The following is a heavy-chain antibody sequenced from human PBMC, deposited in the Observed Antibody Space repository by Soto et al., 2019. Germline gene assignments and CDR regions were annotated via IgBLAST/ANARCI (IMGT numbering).Heavy chain of an antibody. J-gene: IGHJ4*02. V-gene: IGHV5-10-1*01. Sequence: PGESLKISCKGSGYSFTSYWISWVRQMPGKGLEWMGRIDPSDSYTNYSPSFQGHVTISADKSISTAYLQWSSLKASDTAMYYCAILRYYDILTGDYWGQGTLVTVSS. CDR3: AILRYYDILTGDY. CDR2: IDPSDSYT. D-gene: IGHD3-9*01. CDR1: GYSFTSYW.